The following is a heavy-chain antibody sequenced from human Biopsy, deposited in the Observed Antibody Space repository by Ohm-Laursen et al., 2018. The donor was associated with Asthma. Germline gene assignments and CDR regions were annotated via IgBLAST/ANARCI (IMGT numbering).Heavy chain of an antibody. J-gene: IGHJ3*01. CDR1: TFSFRNYA. V-gene: IGHV3-30*03. Sequence: SLRLSCSAATFSFRNYAMHWVRQSPDKGLEWLAVISFDETDQFYADSVKGRFTVSRDNPNNTLYLQLNNLRPADTAIYYCARGQVNKVQFDRPRVFDLWGQGTVVTVSS. D-gene: IGHD1-1*01. CDR2: ISFDETDQ. CDR3: ARGQVNKVQFDRPRVFDL.